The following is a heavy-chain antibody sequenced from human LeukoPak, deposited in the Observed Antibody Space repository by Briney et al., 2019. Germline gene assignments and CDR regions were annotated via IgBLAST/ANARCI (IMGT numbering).Heavy chain of an antibody. J-gene: IGHJ3*02. CDR2: IYPGDSDT. CDR1: GSSFTSYW. D-gene: IGHD3-22*01. CDR3: ASPITYYYDSSGHSPPDAFDI. Sequence: GESLQISCKGSGSSFTSYWIGWVRPLPGKGLEWMGIIYPGDSDTRYSPSFQGQVTISADKSISTAYLQWSSLKASDTAMYYCASPITYYYDSSGHSPPDAFDIWGQGTMVTVSS. V-gene: IGHV5-51*01.